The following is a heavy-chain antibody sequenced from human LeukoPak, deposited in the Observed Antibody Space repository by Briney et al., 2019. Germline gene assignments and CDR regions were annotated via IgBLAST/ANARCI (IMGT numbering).Heavy chain of an antibody. CDR3: ARDHYFDTSGYSRSLDY. CDR1: GLTFSIYS. Sequence: GGSLRLSCAASGLTFSIYSMNWVRQAPGKGLEWISYINSSSSGVYYADSVKGRLTISRDNAKNILYLQMNSLRAEDTAVYYCARDHYFDTSGYSRSLDYWGQGTLVTVSS. V-gene: IGHV3-48*01. CDR2: INSSSSGV. D-gene: IGHD3-22*01. J-gene: IGHJ4*02.